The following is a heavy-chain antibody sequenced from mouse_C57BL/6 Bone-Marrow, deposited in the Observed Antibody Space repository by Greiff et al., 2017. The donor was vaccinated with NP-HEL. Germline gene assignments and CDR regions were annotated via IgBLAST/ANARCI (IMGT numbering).Heavy chain of an antibody. V-gene: IGHV14-4*01. Sequence: EVQLQQSGAELVRPGASVKLSCTASGFNIKDDYMHWVKQRPEQGLEWIGWIDPENGDTEYASKFQGKATITADTSSNTAYLQLSSLTSEDTAVYYCTTGWVLRRTWFAYWGQGTLVTVSA. D-gene: IGHD2-3*01. CDR1: GFNIKDDY. CDR2: IDPENGDT. J-gene: IGHJ3*01. CDR3: TTGWVLRRTWFAY.